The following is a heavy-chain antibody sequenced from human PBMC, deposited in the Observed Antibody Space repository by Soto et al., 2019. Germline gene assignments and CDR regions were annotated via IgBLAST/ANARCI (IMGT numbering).Heavy chain of an antibody. CDR1: GFSLSTSGVG. CDR3: AHSKYCSSTSCQNEDYYYYYMDV. V-gene: IGHV2-5*02. D-gene: IGHD2-2*01. Sequence: SGPTLVNPTQTLTLTCTFSGFSLSTSGVGVGWIRQPPGKALEWLALIYWDDDKRYSPSLKSRLTITKDTSKNQVVLTMTNMDPVDTATYYCAHSKYCSSTSCQNEDYYYYYMDVWGKGTTVTVSS. J-gene: IGHJ6*03. CDR2: IYWDDDK.